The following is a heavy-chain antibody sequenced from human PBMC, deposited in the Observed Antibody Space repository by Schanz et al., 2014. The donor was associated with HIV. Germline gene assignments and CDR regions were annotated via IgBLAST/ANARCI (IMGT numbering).Heavy chain of an antibody. CDR3: ARAKWPPRNRHFDF. CDR1: GSSVTYFY. Sequence: QVQLQQWGAGLLKPSETLSLTCAVYGSSVTYFYWSWIRQSPGKGLEGIAEVNHSGDANHNPSLKSRATIPVEPPKNQFPLKLDSVTAADTAVYYCARAKWPPRNRHFDFWGQGNLVTVS. V-gene: IGHV4-34*02. J-gene: IGHJ4*02. CDR2: VNHSGDA. D-gene: IGHD5-12*01.